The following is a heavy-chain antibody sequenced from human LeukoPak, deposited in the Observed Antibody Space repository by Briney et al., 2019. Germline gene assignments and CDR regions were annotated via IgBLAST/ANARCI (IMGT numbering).Heavy chain of an antibody. J-gene: IGHJ3*02. V-gene: IGHV4-39*01. CDR3: ARPQDGRDGYNWDDAFDI. D-gene: IGHD5-24*01. Sequence: SETLSLTCTVSGGSISSSSYYWGWIRQPRGKGLEWIVSIYYSGSTYYNPSLKSRVTISVDTSKNQFSLKLSSVTAADTAVYYCARPQDGRDGYNWDDAFDIWGQGTMVTVSS. CDR1: GGSISSSSYY. CDR2: IYYSGST.